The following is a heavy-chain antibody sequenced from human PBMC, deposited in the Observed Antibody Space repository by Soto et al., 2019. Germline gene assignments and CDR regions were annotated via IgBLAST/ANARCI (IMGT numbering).Heavy chain of an antibody. CDR1: GFPFIAFG. Sequence: GGSLRLSCAASGFPFIAFGMNWVRQAPGKGLEWVSSIASTSDYIYYPYSLRGRFTISRDNAKNSLYLQIDSLRAEDTAVYFCAREGVGYDYFDYWGQGTLVTVSS. D-gene: IGHD5-12*01. J-gene: IGHJ4*02. V-gene: IGHV3-21*01. CDR2: IASTSDYI. CDR3: AREGVGYDYFDY.